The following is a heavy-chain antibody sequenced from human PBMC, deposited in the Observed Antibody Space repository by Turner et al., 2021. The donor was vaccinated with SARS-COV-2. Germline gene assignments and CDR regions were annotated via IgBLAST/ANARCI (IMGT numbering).Heavy chain of an antibody. CDR3: ASGDVDIVAIPNSGDAFDI. CDR1: GGSFSGYY. CDR2: INHSGST. V-gene: IGHV4-34*01. Sequence: QVQLQQWGAGLLQPSETLSPTCAVYGGSFSGYYWSWIRQPPGKGLEWIGEINHSGSTNYNPSLKSRVTISVDTSKNQFSLKLSSVTAADTAVYYCASGDVDIVAIPNSGDAFDIWGQGTMVTVSS. D-gene: IGHD5-12*01. J-gene: IGHJ3*02.